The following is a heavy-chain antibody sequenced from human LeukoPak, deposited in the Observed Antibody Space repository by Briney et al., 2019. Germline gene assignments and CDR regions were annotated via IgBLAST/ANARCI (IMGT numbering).Heavy chain of an antibody. CDR1: GLTFSTYA. D-gene: IGHD2-2*02. J-gene: IGHJ5*02. Sequence: GGSLRLSCAASGLTFSTYAMNWVRQAPGKGLEWVAVISDDGRHNYYADSVKGRFTISRDNSKNTLYLQMNSLRAEDTAVYYCAREVGCSSTSCYTGWFDPWGQGTLVTVSS. V-gene: IGHV3-30*14. CDR3: AREVGCSSTSCYTGWFDP. CDR2: ISDDGRHN.